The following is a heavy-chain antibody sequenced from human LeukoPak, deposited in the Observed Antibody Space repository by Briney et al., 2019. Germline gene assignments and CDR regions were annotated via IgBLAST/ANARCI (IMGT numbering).Heavy chain of an antibody. D-gene: IGHD6-19*01. CDR2: VYVTGST. CDR3: ARDRQWLVDH. CDR1: GDSLISYY. V-gene: IGHV4-4*07. Sequence: SETLSLTCTVPGDSLISYYWSWIRQPAGKGLEWIGRVYVTGSTNLNPALQSRVTMSVDTSKNQFSLKLTSVTAADSAVYYCARDRQWLVDHWGQGTLVTVSS. J-gene: IGHJ5*02.